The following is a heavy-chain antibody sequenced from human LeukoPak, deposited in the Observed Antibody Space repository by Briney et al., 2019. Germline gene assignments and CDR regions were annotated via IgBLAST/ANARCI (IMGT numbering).Heavy chain of an antibody. CDR3: GLVASGNWWFDP. CDR1: GYTFTVYH. V-gene: IGHV1-2*02. D-gene: IGHD2-8*02. J-gene: IGHJ5*02. CDR2: INPNSGGT. Sequence: ASVKGSCKTSGYTFTVYHIHWVRQAPGQGLEWMGWINPNSGGTNYAQKLQDRVTMTGDTSISTAYMELRSLTSDDAAVYYCGLVASGNWWFDPWGQRTLITVSS.